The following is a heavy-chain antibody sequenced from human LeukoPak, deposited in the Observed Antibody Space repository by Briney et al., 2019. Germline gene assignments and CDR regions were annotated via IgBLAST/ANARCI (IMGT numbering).Heavy chain of an antibody. Sequence: SETLSLTCAVSGGSITYYYWNWIRQPPGKGLEWIGYTHNSGSTSYNSSLKSRVTISADMSKNQVSLKLTSVTAADTAVYYCASCIVGANWFDPWGQGILVTVSS. D-gene: IGHD1-26*01. CDR1: GGSITYYY. CDR2: THNSGST. J-gene: IGHJ5*02. CDR3: ASCIVGANWFDP. V-gene: IGHV4-59*01.